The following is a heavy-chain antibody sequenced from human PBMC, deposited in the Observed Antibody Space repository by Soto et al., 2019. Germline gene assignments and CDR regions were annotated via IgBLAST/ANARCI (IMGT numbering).Heavy chain of an antibody. CDR3: TVGGAGHPFDY. CDR1: GVSITSHY. Sequence: PSETLSLTCTVSGVSITSHYWTWIRQPPGKGLEWIENIHYSGSTNYSPSLKGRVIISVDTSENQSSLKLSSVTTADTAVYYCTVGGAGHPFDYWGQGTLVTVSS. V-gene: IGHV4-59*11. CDR2: IHYSGST. J-gene: IGHJ4*02. D-gene: IGHD3-16*01.